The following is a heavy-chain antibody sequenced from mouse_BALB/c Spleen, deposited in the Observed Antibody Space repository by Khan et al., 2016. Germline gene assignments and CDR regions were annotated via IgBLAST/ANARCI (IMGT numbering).Heavy chain of an antibody. CDR2: ISYSGNT. J-gene: IGHJ1*01. Sequence: VQLKETGPGLVKPSQSLSLTCTVTGYSITSDYAWNWIRQFPGNKLEWMGYISYSGNTNYNPSLKSRISITRDTSKNQFFLQLNSVTSEDTATYYCARGGYDYDWYFDVWGAGTTVTVSS. CDR3: ARGGYDYDWYFDV. D-gene: IGHD2-4*01. CDR1: GYSITSDYA. V-gene: IGHV3-2*02.